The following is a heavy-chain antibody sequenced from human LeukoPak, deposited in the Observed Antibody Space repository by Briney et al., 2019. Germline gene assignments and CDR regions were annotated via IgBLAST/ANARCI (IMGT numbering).Heavy chain of an antibody. Sequence: GGSLRLSCAASGFTFSSYAMIWVRQAPGKGLEWVSVISAGGGSTDFADSVKGRFTVSRDNSKNTLYLQMNRLRVEDTALYFCARAGYCSSTTCYRPARLPSEYWGQGTLVTVSS. J-gene: IGHJ4*02. CDR3: ARAGYCSSTTCYRPARLPSEY. D-gene: IGHD2-2*01. CDR1: GFTFSSYA. V-gene: IGHV3-23*01. CDR2: ISAGGGST.